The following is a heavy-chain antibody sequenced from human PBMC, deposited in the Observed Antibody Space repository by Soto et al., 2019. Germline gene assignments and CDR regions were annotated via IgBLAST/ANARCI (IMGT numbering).Heavy chain of an antibody. CDR1: GFTFSTYN. Sequence: EVQLVESGGGLVQPGGSLRLSCAASGFTFSTYNMNWVRQAPGKGLEWVSYISDSSSTIHYADSVTGRFTISRDNAKNSLYLQMNSLRAEDTAVYYCARDDYPYYDDSSGYHFDYWGQGALVTVSS. D-gene: IGHD3-22*01. CDR2: ISDSSSTI. V-gene: IGHV3-48*01. CDR3: ARDDYPYYDDSSGYHFDY. J-gene: IGHJ4*02.